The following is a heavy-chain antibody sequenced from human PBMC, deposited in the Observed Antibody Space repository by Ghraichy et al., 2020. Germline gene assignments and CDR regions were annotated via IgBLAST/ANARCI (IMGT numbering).Heavy chain of an antibody. CDR1: GFTFNSYS. CDR3: VRGDFYYMDG. J-gene: IGHJ6*03. Sequence: GGSLRLSCAASGFTFNSYSFNWVRQAPGKGLEWVSFISSSRTYIYYADSVKGRFTISRDNAKHSLFLQMNSLRAEDTAVYFCVRGDFYYMDGGGKGTTVTVSS. D-gene: IGHD3-3*01. CDR2: ISSSRTYI. V-gene: IGHV3-21*01.